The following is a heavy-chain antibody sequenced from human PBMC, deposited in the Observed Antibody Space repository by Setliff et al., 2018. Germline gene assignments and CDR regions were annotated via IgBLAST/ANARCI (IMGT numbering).Heavy chain of an antibody. V-gene: IGHV1-69*05. CDR3: ASALIRRVAVAGKSQFDY. D-gene: IGHD6-19*01. Sequence: GASVKVSCKASGGFSTYAISWVRQVPGQGLEWMGGIIPILGTTDYAQNFQGRVTITTDESTSSAYLEMSNLRSEDTAVYYCASALIRRVAVAGKSQFDYWGQGTLVTVSS. J-gene: IGHJ4*01. CDR1: GGFSTYA. CDR2: IIPILGTT.